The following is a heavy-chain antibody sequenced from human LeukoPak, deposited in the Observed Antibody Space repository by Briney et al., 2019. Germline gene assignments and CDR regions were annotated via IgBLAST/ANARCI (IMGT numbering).Heavy chain of an antibody. CDR2: INTSGGGT. CDR3: AREESGGYFDY. Sequence: GASVKVSCKASGYTFTTRYYTHWVRQAPGQGLEWIGIINTSGGGTNYAQKFQGRVTMTRDTSTSTVYMELGSLTSEDTAVYYCAREESGGYFDYWGQGTLVTVSS. CDR1: GYTFTTRYY. J-gene: IGHJ4*02. V-gene: IGHV1-46*01. D-gene: IGHD2-8*02.